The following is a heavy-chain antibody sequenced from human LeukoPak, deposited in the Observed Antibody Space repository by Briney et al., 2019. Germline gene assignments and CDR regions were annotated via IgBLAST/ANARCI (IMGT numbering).Heavy chain of an antibody. Sequence: SETLSLTCTVSGGSISSYYWSWIRQPPGKGLEWIGYIHYSGSTNCNPSLKSRLTISVDTSKNQFSLKLSSVTAADTAVYYCARFSGSRVKGGYYYYMDVWGKGTTVTVSS. CDR1: GGSISSYY. J-gene: IGHJ6*03. CDR3: ARFSGSRVKGGYYYYMDV. D-gene: IGHD2-15*01. V-gene: IGHV4-59*01. CDR2: IHYSGST.